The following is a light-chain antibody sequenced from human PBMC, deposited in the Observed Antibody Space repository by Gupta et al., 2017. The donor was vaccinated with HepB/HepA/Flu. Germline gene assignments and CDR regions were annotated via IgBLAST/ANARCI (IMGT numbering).Light chain of an antibody. J-gene: IGLJ2*01. V-gene: IGLV1-44*01. Sequence: QSGLTQPPSASGTPGQRVTISCIGNSPNIGPNVVNWYQQFPGTAPKLLIFSITQRPSGVPDRFSGSKSGTSASLAISGLQSDDEADYYCSAWDDSLNGVVFGGGTKLSVL. CDR1: SPNIGPNV. CDR3: SAWDDSLNGVV. CDR2: SIT.